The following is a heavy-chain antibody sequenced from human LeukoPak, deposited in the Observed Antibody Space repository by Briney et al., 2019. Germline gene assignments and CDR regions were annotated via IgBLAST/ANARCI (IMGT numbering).Heavy chain of an antibody. CDR2: ISWNSGGI. CDR3: AKGIWFGELLGPFDY. D-gene: IGHD3-10*01. CDR1: GFTFDDYA. V-gene: IGHV3-9*01. Sequence: GRSLRLSCAASGFTFDDYAMHWVRQAPGKGLEWVSGISWNSGGIGYADSVKGRFTISRDNAKNSLYLQMNSLRAEDTALYYCAKGIWFGELLGPFDYWGQGTLVTVSS. J-gene: IGHJ4*02.